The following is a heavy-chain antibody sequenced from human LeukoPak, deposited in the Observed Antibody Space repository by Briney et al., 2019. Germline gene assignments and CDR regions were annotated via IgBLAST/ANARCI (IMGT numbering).Heavy chain of an antibody. V-gene: IGHV3-53*01. Sequence: GGSLRLSCAASGFTVSSNYMSWVRQAPGKGLEWVSVIYSGGGTYYADSVKGRFTISRDNSKNTLYLQMNSLRAEDTAVYYCASSGSYFPYYFDYWGQGILVTVSS. CDR1: GFTVSSNY. CDR2: IYSGGGT. J-gene: IGHJ4*02. D-gene: IGHD1-26*01. CDR3: ASSGSYFPYYFDY.